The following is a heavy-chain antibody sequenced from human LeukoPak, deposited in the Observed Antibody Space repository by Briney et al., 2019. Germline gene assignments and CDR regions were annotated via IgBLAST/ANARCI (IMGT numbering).Heavy chain of an antibody. Sequence: SETLSLTCTVSNYSINNGYYWGWIRQPPGRGLEWIGSIYHSGFTYTNPSLTSRLTMSIDASKNEFSLRLTSVTAADTAIYYCLRDKAGSFYGSGGYHFNYNGMDVWGQGTAVTVSS. CDR1: NYSINNGYY. CDR3: LRDKAGSFYGSGGYHFNYNGMDV. D-gene: IGHD3-10*01. CDR2: IYHSGFT. V-gene: IGHV4-38-2*02. J-gene: IGHJ6*02.